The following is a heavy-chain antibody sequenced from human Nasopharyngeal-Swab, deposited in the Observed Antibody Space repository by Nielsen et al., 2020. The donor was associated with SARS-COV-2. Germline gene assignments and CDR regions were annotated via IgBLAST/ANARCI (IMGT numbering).Heavy chain of an antibody. D-gene: IGHD2-15*01. Sequence: SETLSLTCTVSGGSISSGGYYWSWIRPHPGKGLEWIGYIYYSGSTYYNPSLKSRVTISVDTSKNQFSLKLSSVTAADTAVYYCARDACSGGSCYSLYYYYGMDVWGQGTTVTVSS. CDR3: ARDACSGGSCYSLYYYYGMDV. V-gene: IGHV4-31*03. J-gene: IGHJ6*02. CDR1: GGSISSGGYY. CDR2: IYYSGST.